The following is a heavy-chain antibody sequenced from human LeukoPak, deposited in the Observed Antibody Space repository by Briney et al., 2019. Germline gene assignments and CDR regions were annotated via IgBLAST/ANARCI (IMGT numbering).Heavy chain of an antibody. CDR2: ISSNGGST. V-gene: IGHV3-64*01. CDR3: ARQAVARPFDL. J-gene: IGHJ3*01. Sequence: GGSLRLSCAASGFTFSSYAMHWVRQAPGKGLEYVSAISSNGGSTYYANSVKGRFTISRDNSKNTLYLQMGSLRAGDTAVYYCARQAVARPFDLWGQGTMVAVSS. CDR1: GFTFSSYA.